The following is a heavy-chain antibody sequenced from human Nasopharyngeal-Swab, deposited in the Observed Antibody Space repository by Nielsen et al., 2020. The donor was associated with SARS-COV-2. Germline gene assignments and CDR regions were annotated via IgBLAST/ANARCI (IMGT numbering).Heavy chain of an antibody. CDR2: ISSNGGYT. CDR3: ARDAPAHYGAFY. CDR1: GFTFSSFG. D-gene: IGHD4-17*01. J-gene: IGHJ4*02. V-gene: IGHV3-64*04. Sequence: GESLKISCAASGFTFSSFGMHWVRQAPGQGLEYVSAISSNGGYTYYADSVKGRFSISRDSSKNTLYLQMDSLRGEDTAVYYCARDAPAHYGAFYWGRGTLVTVSS.